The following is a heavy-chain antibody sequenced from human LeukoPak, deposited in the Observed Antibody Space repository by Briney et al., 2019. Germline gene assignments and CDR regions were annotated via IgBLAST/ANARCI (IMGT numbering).Heavy chain of an antibody. CDR3: ARDLYNGDAFDI. D-gene: IGHD1-14*01. CDR2: ISGSSGTI. V-gene: IGHV3-48*02. J-gene: IGHJ3*02. CDR1: GFTFNSYN. Sequence: GGSLRLSCAASGFTFNSYNMSWVRQAPGKGLEWVSYISGSSGTIYNADSLKGRFTISRDNAKNSLYLQMNSLRDEDTAVYYCARDLYNGDAFDIWGQGTTVTVSS.